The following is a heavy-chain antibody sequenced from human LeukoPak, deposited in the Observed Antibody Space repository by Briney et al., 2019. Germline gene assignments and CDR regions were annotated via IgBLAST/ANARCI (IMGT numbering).Heavy chain of an antibody. CDR3: ARDRGGTGDFDY. CDR2: INAGNGDT. J-gene: IGHJ4*02. D-gene: IGHD1-1*01. Sequence: GASVKVSCKASGYTFTSYAMHWVRRAPGQRLEWMGWINAGNGDTKYSQKFQGRVTIARDTSASTAYMELSSLRSEDTAVYYCARDRGGTGDFDYWSQGTLVTVSS. CDR1: GYTFTSYA. V-gene: IGHV1-3*01.